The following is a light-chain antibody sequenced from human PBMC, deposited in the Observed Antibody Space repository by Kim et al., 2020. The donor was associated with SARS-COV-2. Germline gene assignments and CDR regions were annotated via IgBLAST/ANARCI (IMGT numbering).Light chain of an antibody. V-gene: IGLV6-57*03. J-gene: IGLJ2*01. Sequence: GKTLTISCTRSSGSIASNYVQWYQQRPGSAPTTVIYEDNQRPSGVPDRFSGSIDSSSNSASLTISGLKTGDEADYYCQSYDSSNLVFGGGTQLTVL. CDR1: SGSIASNY. CDR2: EDN. CDR3: QSYDSSNLV.